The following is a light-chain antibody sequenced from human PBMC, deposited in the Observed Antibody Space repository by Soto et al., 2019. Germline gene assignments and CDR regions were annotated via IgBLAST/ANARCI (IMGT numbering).Light chain of an antibody. CDR2: AAS. CDR1: QDISSW. J-gene: IGKJ4*01. Sequence: DIQMTQSPSSVSASVGDRVTITCRASQDISSWLAWYQHKPGKAPSLLIYAASSLQSGVPSRFRGSGSGTDFALTIAGLDSEDFATYYCQQANSFPLTFGGGTKVEIK. CDR3: QQANSFPLT. V-gene: IGKV1D-12*01.